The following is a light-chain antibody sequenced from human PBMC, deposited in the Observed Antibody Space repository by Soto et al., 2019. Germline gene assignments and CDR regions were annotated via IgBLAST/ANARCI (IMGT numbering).Light chain of an antibody. CDR2: DVS. CDR3: SSYTTSNTYV. CDR1: SSDVGTYDY. Sequence: QSALTQPASVSGSPGQWIAISCTGTSSDVGTYDYVSWFQQHPGKAPELMIFDVSNRPSGVSDRFSGSKSGSTASLTISGLQAEDEADYYRSSYTTSNTYVFGNGTKVTVL. J-gene: IGLJ1*01. V-gene: IGLV2-14*01.